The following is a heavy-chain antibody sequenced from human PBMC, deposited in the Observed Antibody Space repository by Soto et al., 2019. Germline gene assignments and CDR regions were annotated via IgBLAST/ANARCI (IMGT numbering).Heavy chain of an antibody. CDR3: ARGGSTSWLRALDL. CDR2: IDFDGRST. V-gene: IGHV3-74*01. J-gene: IGHJ5*02. D-gene: IGHD6-13*01. Sequence: EVQLVESGGGLVLPGGSLRLSCAVSGFTFSNYYMQWVRQGPGKGLVYVARIDFDGRSTVHADSVKGRFTISRDNAKNTLYLQMNSLGAEDTGVYYCARGGSTSWLRALDLWGQGTLVTVSS. CDR1: GFTFSNYY.